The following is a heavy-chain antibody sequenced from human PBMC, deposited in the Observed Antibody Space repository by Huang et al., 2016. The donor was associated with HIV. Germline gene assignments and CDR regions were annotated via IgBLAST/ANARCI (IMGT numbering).Heavy chain of an antibody. J-gene: IGHJ6*03. Sequence: EVHLVESGGDLVQPGGSLRLSCTTSGFTFSNYWMTWVRQAPGKGLEWVANIKLEGNDTNYADSLKGRFTISRDNAKNSLYLQMNSLRAADTAVYYCAREQFTSSWYQFGYYYFYMDVWGRGTTVTVSS. CDR3: AREQFTSSWYQFGYYYFYMDV. CDR1: GFTFSNYW. CDR2: IKLEGNDT. D-gene: IGHD6-13*01. V-gene: IGHV3-7*01.